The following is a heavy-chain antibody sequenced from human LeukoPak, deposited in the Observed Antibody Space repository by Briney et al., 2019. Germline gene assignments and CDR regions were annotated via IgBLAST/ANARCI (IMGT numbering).Heavy chain of an antibody. CDR2: INPNSGVT. Sequence: ASVKVSCKASGYTFTGYYMHWVRQAPGQGLEWMGWINPNSGVTNYAQKFQDRVTMTRDTSISTAYMDLSSLRSDDTAVYYCARESSYTSSWNFWAQGTLVTVSS. CDR1: GYTFTGYY. V-gene: IGHV1-2*02. D-gene: IGHD6-13*01. J-gene: IGHJ4*02. CDR3: ARESSYTSSWNF.